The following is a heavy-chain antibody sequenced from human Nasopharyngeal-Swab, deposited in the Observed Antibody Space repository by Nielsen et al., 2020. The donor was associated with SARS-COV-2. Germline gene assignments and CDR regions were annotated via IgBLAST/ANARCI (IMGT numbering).Heavy chain of an antibody. CDR2: IIPILGIA. J-gene: IGHJ4*02. CDR3: ARDLGLSVYSSGILGY. V-gene: IGHV1-69*10. D-gene: IGHD6-19*01. Sequence: VKVSCKASGGTFSSYAISWVRQAPGQGLEWMGGIIPILGIANYAQKFQGRVTITADKSTSTAYMELSSLRSEDTAVYYCARDLGLSVYSSGILGYWGQGTLVTVSS. CDR1: GGTFSSYA.